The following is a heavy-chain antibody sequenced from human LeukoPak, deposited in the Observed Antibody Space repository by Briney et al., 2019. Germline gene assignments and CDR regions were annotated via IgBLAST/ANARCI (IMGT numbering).Heavy chain of an antibody. V-gene: IGHV3-23*01. CDR2: IGGTGANT. CDR1: GFTFSSYA. J-gene: IGHJ3*02. D-gene: IGHD2-15*01. Sequence: GGSLRLSCAASGFTFSSYAMSWVRQAPGKGLEWLSVIGGTGANTYYADSVKGRFTISRDNSKNTLYLQLNNLRAEDTALFYCAKSSGGSCLRTDAFDIWGQGTMVTVSS. CDR3: AKSSGGSCLRTDAFDI.